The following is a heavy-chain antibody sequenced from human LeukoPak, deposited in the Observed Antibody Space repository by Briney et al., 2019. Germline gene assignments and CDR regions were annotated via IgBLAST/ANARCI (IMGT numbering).Heavy chain of an antibody. CDR1: GGTFSSYA. D-gene: IGHD1-20*01. CDR2: IIPIFGTA. Sequence: SVKVSCKASGGTFSSYAISWVRQAPGQGLEWMGRIIPIFGTANYAQKLQGRVTITTDESTSTAYMELSSLRSEDTAVYYCARGITGDNWFDPWGQGTLVTVSS. CDR3: ARGITGDNWFDP. J-gene: IGHJ5*02. V-gene: IGHV1-69*05.